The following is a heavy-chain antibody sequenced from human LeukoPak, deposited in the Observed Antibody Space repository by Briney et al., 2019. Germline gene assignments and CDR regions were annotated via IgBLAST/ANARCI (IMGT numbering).Heavy chain of an antibody. CDR1: GFTFNYAW. D-gene: IGHD1-7*01. CDR2: TVSEIDGGTT. CDR3: STDEDWNYARKDV. J-gene: IGHJ6*02. Sequence: SGGSLRLSCAASGFTFNYAWMSWVRQVPGKGLEWVGQTVSEIDGGTTDYAAPVKGRFTISRDDSKSTLYLQMNSLKIEDTAVYYCSTDEDWNYARKDVWGQGATVIVSS. V-gene: IGHV3-15*04.